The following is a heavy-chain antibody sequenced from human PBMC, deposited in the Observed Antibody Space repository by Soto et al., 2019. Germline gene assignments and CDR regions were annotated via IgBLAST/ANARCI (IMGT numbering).Heavy chain of an antibody. V-gene: IGHV3-48*01. CDR1: GFTLNDYS. CDR2: ITSSSNTI. Sequence: GGSLRLSCTASGFTLNDYSMNWVRQAPGKGLEWVAYITSSSNTIYYADSVKGRFVISRDNAKNSLFLQINRLRAEDTAMYYCARERDFWNDSPYHFDYWGQGTLVTVSS. D-gene: IGHD3-3*01. CDR3: ARERDFWNDSPYHFDY. J-gene: IGHJ4*02.